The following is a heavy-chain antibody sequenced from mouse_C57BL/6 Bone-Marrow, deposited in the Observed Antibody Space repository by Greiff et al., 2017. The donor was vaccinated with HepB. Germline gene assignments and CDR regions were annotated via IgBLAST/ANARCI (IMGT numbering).Heavy chain of an antibody. J-gene: IGHJ1*03. Sequence: VQLQQPGAELVKPGASVKLSCKASGYTFTSYWMHWVKQRPGQGLEWIGMIHPNSGSTNYNEKFKSKATLTVDKSSSTAYMQLSSLTSEDSAVYYCARAPNWDWYFDVWGTGTTVTVSS. V-gene: IGHV1-64*01. D-gene: IGHD4-1*02. CDR3: ARAPNWDWYFDV. CDR1: GYTFTSYW. CDR2: IHPNSGST.